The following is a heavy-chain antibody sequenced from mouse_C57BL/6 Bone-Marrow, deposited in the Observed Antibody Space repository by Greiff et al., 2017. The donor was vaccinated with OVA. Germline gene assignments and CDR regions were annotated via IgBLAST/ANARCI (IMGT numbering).Heavy chain of an antibody. CDR3: ARRLLRYQWYFDV. J-gene: IGHJ1*03. D-gene: IGHD1-1*01. Sequence: QVTLKESGPGILQSSQTLSLTCSFSGFSLSTSGMGVSWIRPPSGKGLDWLAHTYWDDDKRYNPSLKSRPTISKDTSRNQVFLQITSVDTADTVTYYGARRLLRYQWYFDVWGTGTTVTVSS. V-gene: IGHV8-12*01. CDR2: TYWDDDK. CDR1: GFSLSTSGMG.